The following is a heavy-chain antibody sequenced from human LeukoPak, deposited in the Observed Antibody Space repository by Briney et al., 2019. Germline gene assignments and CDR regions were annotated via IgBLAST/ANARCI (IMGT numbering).Heavy chain of an antibody. D-gene: IGHD3-3*01. CDR1: GGTFSSYA. J-gene: IGHJ6*03. CDR3: ARGHLTISDLGYYMDA. V-gene: IGHV1-69*13. Sequence: SVKVSCKASGGTFSSYAISWVRQAPGQGLEWMGGIIPIFGTANYAQKFQGRVKITADESTSTAYMELSSLRSDDTAVYYCARGHLTISDLGYYMDAWGKGTTVTVSS. CDR2: IIPIFGTA.